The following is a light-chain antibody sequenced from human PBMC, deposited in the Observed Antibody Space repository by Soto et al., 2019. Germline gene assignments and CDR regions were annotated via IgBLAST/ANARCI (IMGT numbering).Light chain of an antibody. CDR1: QSISNF. CDR2: AAS. Sequence: IQLPQSPSSLSTSVGDSVTITCRASQSISNFLNWYQHKPGKAPDLLIYAASTLFSGVPSRFRGSGSGTDFNLTITSLQPEDFATYYCQQSYRAPYTFGQGTKLESK. CDR3: QQSYRAPYT. J-gene: IGKJ2*01. V-gene: IGKV1-39*01.